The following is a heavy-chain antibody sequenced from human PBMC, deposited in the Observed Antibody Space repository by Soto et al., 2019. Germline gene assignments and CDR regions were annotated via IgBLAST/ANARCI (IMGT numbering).Heavy chain of an antibody. CDR2: ISAYNGNT. CDR3: ARDLIGGNYDFWSGYYKYYGMDV. Sequence: QVQLVQSGAEVKKPGASVKVSCKASGYTFTSYGISWVRQAPGQGLEWMGWISAYNGNTNYAQKRQGRVTMTTDTSTRTAYMELRSLRSDDTAVYYCARDLIGGNYDFWSGYYKYYGMDVWGQGTTVTVSS. D-gene: IGHD3-3*01. J-gene: IGHJ6*02. CDR1: GYTFTSYG. V-gene: IGHV1-18*01.